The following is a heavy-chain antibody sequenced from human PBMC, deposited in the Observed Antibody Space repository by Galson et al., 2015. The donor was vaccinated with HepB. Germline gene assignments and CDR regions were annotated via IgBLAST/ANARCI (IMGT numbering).Heavy chain of an antibody. J-gene: IGHJ4*02. D-gene: IGHD1-26*01. V-gene: IGHV3-30-3*01. Sequence: SLRLSCAASGFAFNTYTMQWVRQAPGKGLEWVATISSAGTTQYYADSVKGRSTSSRDNSKNLVYLQMNSLGAEDTAVYYCARDAMGRGSGSYSAFDYWGQGTLVTVSS. CDR2: ISSAGTTQ. CDR3: ARDAMGRGSGSYSAFDY. CDR1: GFAFNTYT.